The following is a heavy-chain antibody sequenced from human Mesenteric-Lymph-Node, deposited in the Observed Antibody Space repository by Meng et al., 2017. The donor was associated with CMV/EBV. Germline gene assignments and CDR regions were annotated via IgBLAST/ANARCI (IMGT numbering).Heavy chain of an antibody. Sequence: KASEYALTNCGMKWMRQAPGQGLGWMGWINNETRNPTYAQGFTGRFVFSLDISVSTAYLQIDSLEAEDTAVYFCAKDHYGSGSPFDYWGQGTLVTVSS. CDR2: INNETRNP. CDR3: AKDHYGSGSPFDY. V-gene: IGHV7-4-1*01. J-gene: IGHJ4*02. CDR1: EYALTNCG. D-gene: IGHD3-10*01.